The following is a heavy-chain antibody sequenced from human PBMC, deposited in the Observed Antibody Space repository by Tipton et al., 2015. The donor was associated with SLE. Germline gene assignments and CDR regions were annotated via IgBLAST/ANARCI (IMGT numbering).Heavy chain of an antibody. CDR2: IFASGST. CDR3: ARHARYSSGPFDY. Sequence: TLSLTCTVSGGSINGGSFYWSWIRQPAGKGLEWIGQIFASGSTGYNPSLQSRVTISLDTSKNQFSLKVNSVTAADTAVYYCARHARYSSGPFDYWGQGTLVTVSS. J-gene: IGHJ4*02. CDR1: GGSINGGSFY. D-gene: IGHD6-19*01. V-gene: IGHV4-61*09.